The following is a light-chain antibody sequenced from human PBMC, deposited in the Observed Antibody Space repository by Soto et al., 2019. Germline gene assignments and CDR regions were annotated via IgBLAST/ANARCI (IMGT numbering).Light chain of an antibody. CDR2: EVS. V-gene: IGLV2-8*01. Sequence: QSVLTQPPSASGSPGQSVTISCIGTSSEVGGYNYVSWYQQHPGKAPKLMIYEVSKRPSGVPDRFSGSKSGNTASLTVSGLKAEDEADYYCSSYAASNKLGVFGGGTKLTVL. J-gene: IGLJ2*01. CDR3: SSYAASNKLGV. CDR1: SSEVGGYNY.